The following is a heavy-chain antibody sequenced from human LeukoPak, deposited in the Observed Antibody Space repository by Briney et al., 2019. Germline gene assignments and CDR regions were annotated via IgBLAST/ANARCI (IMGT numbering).Heavy chain of an antibody. V-gene: IGHV1-69*13. CDR1: GGTFSSYA. D-gene: IGHD1-26*01. CDR2: IIPIFGTA. J-gene: IGHJ1*01. CDR3: ARGGGSYYPEYFQH. Sequence: SVKVSCKASGGTFSSYAISWVRQAPGQGLEWMGGIIPIFGTANYAQKFQGRVTITADESTSTAYMELSSLRSEDTAVYYCARGGGSYYPEYFQHWGQGTLVTVSS.